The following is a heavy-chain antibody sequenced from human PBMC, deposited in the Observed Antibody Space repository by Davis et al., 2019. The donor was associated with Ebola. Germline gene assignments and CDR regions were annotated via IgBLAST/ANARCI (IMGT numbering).Heavy chain of an antibody. CDR1: GFSFSSYA. J-gene: IGHJ4*02. V-gene: IGHV3-30*04. CDR2: ISYDGSNK. CDR3: ARDSEYSSGWSFDY. D-gene: IGHD6-19*01. Sequence: PGGSLRLSCAASGFSFSSYAMSWVRQAPGKGLEWVAVISYDGSNKYYADSVKGRFTISRDNSKNTLYLQMNSLRAEDTAVYYCARDSEYSSGWSFDYWGQGTLVTVSS.